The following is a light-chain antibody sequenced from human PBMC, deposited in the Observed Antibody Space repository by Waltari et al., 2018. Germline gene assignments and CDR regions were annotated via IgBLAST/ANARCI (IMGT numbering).Light chain of an antibody. J-gene: IGKJ1*01. CDR2: GAS. CDR3: MQARQTPWT. CDR1: QSVSRA. Sequence: EIVLTQSPGTLSLSHGERATLSCTASQSVSRALAWYQQKPGQAPRLLIYGASNRATGIPDRFSGSGSGTDFTLKISRVEAEDVGVYFCMQARQTPWTFGQGTKVEIK. V-gene: IGKV3-20*01.